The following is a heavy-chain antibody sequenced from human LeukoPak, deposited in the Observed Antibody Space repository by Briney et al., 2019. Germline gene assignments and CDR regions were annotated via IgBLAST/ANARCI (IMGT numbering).Heavy chain of an antibody. V-gene: IGHV3-23*01. CDR3: AKGVRVVPAARSDY. D-gene: IGHD2-2*01. Sequence: PGGSLRLSCAASGFTFSSYGMSWVRQAPGKGLEWVSAISGSGGSTYYADSVKGRFTISRDNSKNTLYLQMNSLRAEDTAVYYCAKGVRVVPAARSDYWGQGTLVTVSS. CDR1: GFTFSSYG. CDR2: ISGSGGST. J-gene: IGHJ4*02.